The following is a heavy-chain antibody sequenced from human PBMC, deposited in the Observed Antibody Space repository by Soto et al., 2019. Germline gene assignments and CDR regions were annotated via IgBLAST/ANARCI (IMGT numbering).Heavy chain of an antibody. D-gene: IGHD2-15*01. CDR3: AREGYCSSGSCALYSHAYFGMDL. Sequence: QVQLVQSGPEVKKPGASVKVSCKASGYSFARYGISWVRQAPGQGLEWMGWISIYNENTNYAQKFEGRVTMTRDTFTSTVYMELWSLTSDDTALYYCAREGYCSSGSCALYSHAYFGMDLWGQGTAFTVSS. CDR2: ISIYNENT. CDR1: GYSFARYG. J-gene: IGHJ6*02. V-gene: IGHV1-18*01.